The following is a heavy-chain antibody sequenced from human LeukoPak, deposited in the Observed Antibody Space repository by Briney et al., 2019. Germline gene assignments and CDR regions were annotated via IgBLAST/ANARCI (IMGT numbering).Heavy chain of an antibody. CDR3: AKMGYGDYPYYYYGMDV. J-gene: IGHJ6*02. V-gene: IGHV3-23*01. Sequence: GGSLRLSCAASGFTFSSYAMSWVRQAPGKGLEWVSAISGSGGSTYYADSVKGWFTISRDNSKNTLYLQMNSLRAEDTAVYYCAKMGYGDYPYYYYGMDVWGQGTTVTVSS. CDR2: ISGSGGST. D-gene: IGHD4-17*01. CDR1: GFTFSSYA.